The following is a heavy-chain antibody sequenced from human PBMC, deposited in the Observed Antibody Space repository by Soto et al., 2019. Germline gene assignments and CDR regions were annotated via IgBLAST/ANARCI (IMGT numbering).Heavy chain of an antibody. CDR1: GFTFSSYA. D-gene: IGHD6-19*01. V-gene: IGHV3-23*01. Sequence: GWSLRLSCAASGFTFSSYAMSWVRRAPGKGLEWVSAISGSGGSTYYADSVKGRFTISRDNSKNTLYLQMNSLRAEDTAVYYCAKDHEAVYYFDYWGQGTLVTVSS. CDR2: ISGSGGST. J-gene: IGHJ4*02. CDR3: AKDHEAVYYFDY.